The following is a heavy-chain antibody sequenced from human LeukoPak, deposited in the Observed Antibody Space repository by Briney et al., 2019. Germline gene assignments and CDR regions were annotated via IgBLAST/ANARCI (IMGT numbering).Heavy chain of an antibody. CDR1: GFNFKNYA. CDR3: AREAVNYGGSDY. D-gene: IGHD3-16*01. CDR2: ISYDGTKK. J-gene: IGHJ4*02. V-gene: IGHV3-30*04. Sequence: GGALRLSCGASGFNFKNYAMHWVRQAPGKGLEWVGVISYDGTKKYHAASVKGRFTIYRDNPKNTVFLQMNALRPDDMALYYCAREAVNYGGSDYWGQGTLVTVSS.